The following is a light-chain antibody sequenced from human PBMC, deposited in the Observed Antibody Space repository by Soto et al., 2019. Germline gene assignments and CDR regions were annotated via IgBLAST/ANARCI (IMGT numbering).Light chain of an antibody. CDR2: AAS. V-gene: IGKV1D-12*01. CDR3: QQSKSLPLT. CDR1: QGIGTW. Sequence: DIQMTQSPSSVSASVGDRVTITCRASQGIGTWLAWYQQKPGKAPNLLIYAASNLQSGVPSRFSGSGSGTDFTLIISSLQPEDFATYFCQQSKSLPLTFGGGTKVEMK. J-gene: IGKJ4*01.